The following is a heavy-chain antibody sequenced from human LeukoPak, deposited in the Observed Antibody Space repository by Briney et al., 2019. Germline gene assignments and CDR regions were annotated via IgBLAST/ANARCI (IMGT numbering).Heavy chain of an antibody. Sequence: AGGSLRLSCAASGFSFSDCWMNWVRQAPGKGLEWVANIKKDGSEKYYLDSVEGRFTISRDNAKNSLYLQMNSLSAEDMALYYCVAGWGWLPDYWGRGTLVTVSS. CDR2: IKKDGSEK. CDR1: GFSFSDCW. CDR3: VAGWGWLPDY. V-gene: IGHV3-7*05. J-gene: IGHJ4*02. D-gene: IGHD3-16*01.